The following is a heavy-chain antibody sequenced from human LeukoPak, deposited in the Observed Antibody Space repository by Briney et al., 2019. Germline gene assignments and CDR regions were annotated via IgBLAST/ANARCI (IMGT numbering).Heavy chain of an antibody. Sequence: SQTLSLTCAISGGSVSSNSAIWNWIRQSPSRGLEWLGRTYYRSKWYNDYAVSVKSRLTINPDTSKNQFSLQLNSVTPEDTAVYYYARDGRVGETPQPTDAFDIWGQGTMVTVSS. J-gene: IGHJ3*02. CDR2: TYYRSKWYN. CDR1: GGSVSSNSAI. D-gene: IGHD1-26*01. CDR3: ARDGRVGETPQPTDAFDI. V-gene: IGHV6-1*01.